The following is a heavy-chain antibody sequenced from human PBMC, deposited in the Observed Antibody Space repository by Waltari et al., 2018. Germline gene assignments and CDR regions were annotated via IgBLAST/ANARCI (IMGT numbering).Heavy chain of an antibody. CDR1: GGSIRSSSYY. J-gene: IGHJ5*02. CDR3: ARTTLVVYRIDP. CDR2: IYYSGST. D-gene: IGHD2-8*02. Sequence: QLQLQESGPGLVKPSETLSLTCTVSGGSIRSSSYYWGWIRQPPGKGLEWIGSIYYSGSTYYNPSLKSRVTISVDTSKNQFSLKLSSVTAADTAVYYCARTTLVVYRIDPWGQGTLVTVSS. V-gene: IGHV4-39*07.